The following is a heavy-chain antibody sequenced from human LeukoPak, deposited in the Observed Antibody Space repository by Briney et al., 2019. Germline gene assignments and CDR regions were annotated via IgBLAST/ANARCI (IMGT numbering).Heavy chain of an antibody. D-gene: IGHD2-15*01. J-gene: IGHJ4*02. CDR3: ARRYCSGGSCYLFDY. CDR2: INPNSGGT. CDR1: GYTFTDYY. Sequence: VASVKVSCKASGYTFTDYYMHWVRQAPGQGLEWMGRINPNSGGTNYAQKFQGRVTMTRDTSISTAYMELSRLRSDDTAVYYCARRYCSGGSCYLFDYWGQGTLVTVSS. V-gene: IGHV1-2*06.